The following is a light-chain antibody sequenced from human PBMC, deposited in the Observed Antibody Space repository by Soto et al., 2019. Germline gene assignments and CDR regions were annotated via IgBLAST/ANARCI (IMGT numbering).Light chain of an antibody. CDR2: EVS. CDR3: SAYARRNNLV. J-gene: IGLJ1*01. CDR1: SGDGGDNY. Sequence: QSALTHPPSASGSPGQSVTISCTGTSGDGGDNYVSWYQQHLGKAPKLLIYEVSQRPSGVHDRFSVSTSGNTASLTVSGLHTEYEDDYYCSAYARRNNLVFGSRTKVTVL. V-gene: IGLV2-8*01.